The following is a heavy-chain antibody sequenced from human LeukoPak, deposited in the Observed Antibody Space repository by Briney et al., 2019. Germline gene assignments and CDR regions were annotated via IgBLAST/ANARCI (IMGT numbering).Heavy chain of an antibody. D-gene: IGHD3-3*01. J-gene: IGHJ3*02. CDR1: GGTFSSYA. CDR3: ARGGRFYGAFDI. V-gene: IGHV1-69*13. CDR2: IIPIFGTA. Sequence: ASGKVSCKASGGTFSSYAISWVRQAPGQGLEWMGGIIPIFGTANYAQKFQGRVTITADESTSTAYMELSSLRSEDTAVYYCARGGRFYGAFDIWGQGTMVTVSS.